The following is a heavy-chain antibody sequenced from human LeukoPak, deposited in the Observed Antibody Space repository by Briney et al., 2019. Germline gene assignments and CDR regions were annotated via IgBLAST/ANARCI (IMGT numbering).Heavy chain of an antibody. Sequence: GGSLRLSCTASGFSVSSNYMSWVRQAPGKGLEWVSVTYSGGRTYYADSVKGRFTISRDNSKNTLYLQMNSLRAEDTAVYYCAKDEYGDSLYLFDYWGQGTLVTVSS. CDR2: TYSGGRT. D-gene: IGHD4-17*01. V-gene: IGHV3-53*05. CDR3: AKDEYGDSLYLFDY. J-gene: IGHJ4*02. CDR1: GFSVSSNY.